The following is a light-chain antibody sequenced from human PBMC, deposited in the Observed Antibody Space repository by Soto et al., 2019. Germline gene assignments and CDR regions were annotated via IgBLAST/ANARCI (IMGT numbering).Light chain of an antibody. Sequence: DIQMTQSPSSVSASVGDRVTITCRASQGISSWVAWYQQKPGKAPNLLIYAASSLQSGVPSRFSGSGSGTEFPLTISSLQPEDFATSYCQQADTFPLTFGGGTKVEIK. V-gene: IGKV1-12*01. CDR3: QQADTFPLT. CDR1: QGISSW. J-gene: IGKJ4*01. CDR2: AAS.